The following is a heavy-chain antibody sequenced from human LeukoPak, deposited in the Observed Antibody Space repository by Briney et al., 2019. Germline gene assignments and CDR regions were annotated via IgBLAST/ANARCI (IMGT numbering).Heavy chain of an antibody. J-gene: IGHJ3*02. CDR2: IWYDGSNK. V-gene: IGHV3-33*06. CDR3: AKDTTGWAFDI. Sequence: QPGGSLRLSCAASGFTFSSYGMHWVRQAPGKGLEWVAVIWYDGSNKYYADSVKGRFTISRDNSKNALYLQMNSLRAEDTAVYYCAKDTTGWAFDIWGQGTMVTVSS. D-gene: IGHD4-17*01. CDR1: GFTFSSYG.